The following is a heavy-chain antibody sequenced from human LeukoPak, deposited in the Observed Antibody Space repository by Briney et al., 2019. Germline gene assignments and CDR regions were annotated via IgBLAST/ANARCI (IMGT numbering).Heavy chain of an antibody. CDR1: GFTFSSYS. Sequence: GGSLRLSCAASGFTFSSYSMNWVRQAPGKGLEWVAFIRYDGSNKYYADSVKGRFTISRDNSKNTLYLQMNSLRAEDTAVYYCAKDFTDDFWSGKVPYWGQGTLVTVSS. CDR3: AKDFTDDFWSGKVPY. J-gene: IGHJ4*02. CDR2: IRYDGSNK. V-gene: IGHV3-30*02. D-gene: IGHD3-3*01.